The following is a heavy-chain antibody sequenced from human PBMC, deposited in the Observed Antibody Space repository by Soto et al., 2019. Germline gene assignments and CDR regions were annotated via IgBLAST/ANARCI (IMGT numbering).Heavy chain of an antibody. CDR3: ARDRLQQPVPPYGMDV. D-gene: IGHD6-13*01. V-gene: IGHV4-59*01. CDR1: GGSISSYY. CDR2: IYYSGST. Sequence: SETLSLTCTVSGGSISSYYWSWIRQPPGKGLEWIGYIYYSGSTNYNPSLKSRVTISVDTSKNQFSLKLSSVTAADTAVYYCARDRLQQPVPPYGMDVWGQGTTVTVSS. J-gene: IGHJ6*02.